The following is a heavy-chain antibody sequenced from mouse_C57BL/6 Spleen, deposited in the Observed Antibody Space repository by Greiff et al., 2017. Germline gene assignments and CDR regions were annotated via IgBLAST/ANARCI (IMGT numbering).Heavy chain of an antibody. CDR1: GYAFSSYW. V-gene: IGHV1-80*01. D-gene: IGHD2-13*01. Sequence: QVQLQQSGAELVKPGASVKISCKASGYAFSSYWMNWVKQRPGKGLEWIGKIYPGDGDTNYNGKFKGKATLTADKSSSTAYMQLSSLTSEDAAVYFCARLTETGAMDYWGQGTSGTVSS. J-gene: IGHJ4*01. CDR3: ARLTETGAMDY. CDR2: IYPGDGDT.